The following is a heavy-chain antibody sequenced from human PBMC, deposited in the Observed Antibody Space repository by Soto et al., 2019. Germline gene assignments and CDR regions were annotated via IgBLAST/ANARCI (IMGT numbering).Heavy chain of an antibody. V-gene: IGHV4-4*07. CDR3: ARSAEDYGGNSGEFDY. Sequence: SLTCTVSGGSISSYYWSWIRQPAGKGLEWIGRIYTSGSTNYNPSLKSRVTMSVDTSKNQFSLKLSSVTAADTAVYYCARSAEDYGGNSGEFDYWGQGTLVTVSS. J-gene: IGHJ4*02. D-gene: IGHD4-17*01. CDR2: IYTSGST. CDR1: GGSISSYY.